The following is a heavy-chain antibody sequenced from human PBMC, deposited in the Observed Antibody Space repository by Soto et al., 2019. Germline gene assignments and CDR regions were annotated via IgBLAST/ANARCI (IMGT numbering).Heavy chain of an antibody. V-gene: IGHV3-66*01. Sequence: EVQLVESGGGLVQPGGSLRLSCTASGFTVSSNYMSWVRQAPGKGLEWVSVIYSGGTTYYADSVKGRFTISRDNSXNXXYLPMNSLRAEDTAVYYCARGGSASGGYYYYVMDVWGQGTTVTVSS. J-gene: IGHJ6*02. CDR3: ARGGSASGGYYYYVMDV. D-gene: IGHD3-16*01. CDR2: IYSGGTT. CDR1: GFTVSSNY.